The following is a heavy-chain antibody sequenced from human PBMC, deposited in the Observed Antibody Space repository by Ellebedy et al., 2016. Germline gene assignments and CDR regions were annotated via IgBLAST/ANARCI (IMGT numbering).Heavy chain of an antibody. J-gene: IGHJ4*02. Sequence: ASVKVSCXASGYTFTSYGISWVRQAPGQGLEWMGWISAYNGNTNYAQKLQGRVTMTTDTSTSTAYMELRSLRSEDTAVYYCARARLGTVVDYWGQGTLVTVSS. V-gene: IGHV1-18*01. CDR2: ISAYNGNT. CDR1: GYTFTSYG. D-gene: IGHD4-23*01. CDR3: ARARLGTVVDY.